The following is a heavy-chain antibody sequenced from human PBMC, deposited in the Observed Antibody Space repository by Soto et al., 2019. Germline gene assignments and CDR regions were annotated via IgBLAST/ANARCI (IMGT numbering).Heavy chain of an antibody. CDR1: GGTFSSYA. J-gene: IGHJ4*02. D-gene: IGHD2-2*02. V-gene: IGHV1-69*06. Sequence: GASVKVSCKASGGTFSSYAISWVRQAPGHGLEWMGGIIPIFGTANYAQKFQGRVTITADKSTSTAYMELSSLRSEDTAVYYCARGGYCSSTSCYTVFDYWGQGTLVTVSS. CDR3: ARGGYCSSTSCYTVFDY. CDR2: IIPIFGTA.